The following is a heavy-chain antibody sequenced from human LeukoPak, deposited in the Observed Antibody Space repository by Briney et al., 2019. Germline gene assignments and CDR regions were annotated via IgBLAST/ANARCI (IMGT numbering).Heavy chain of an antibody. CDR1: GYSISRGYY. CDR3: ARAGWIITSGIDY. CDR2: VYHTGST. D-gene: IGHD3-10*01. Sequence: SETLSLACAVSGYSISRGYYWALIRQPPGKGLEWIGTVYHTGSTYYNPSLDSRVTISVDTSKNEFSLNLKSVTAADTAVYYCARAGWIITSGIDYWGQGALVTVSS. J-gene: IGHJ4*02. V-gene: IGHV4-38-2*01.